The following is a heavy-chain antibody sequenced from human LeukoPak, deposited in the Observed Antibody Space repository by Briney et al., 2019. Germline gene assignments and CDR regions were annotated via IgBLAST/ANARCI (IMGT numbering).Heavy chain of an antibody. CDR1: GFTFSNYW. D-gene: IGHD4-23*01. Sequence: PGGSLRLSCAASGFTFSNYWMSWVRQTPGKGLEWVANIKQDGSEEYYVGSVKGRFIISRDNAKNSLYLQMNSLRVEDTAVYYCARDLGYGGNSDYWGQGTLVTVSS. CDR3: ARDLGYGGNSDY. J-gene: IGHJ4*02. CDR2: IKQDGSEE. V-gene: IGHV3-7*03.